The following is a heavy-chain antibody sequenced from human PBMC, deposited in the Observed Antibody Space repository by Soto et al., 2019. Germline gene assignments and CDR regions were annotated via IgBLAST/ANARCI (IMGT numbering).Heavy chain of an antibody. CDR3: ARYYYDSSGYYPL. Sequence: QVQLVESGGGVVQPGRSLRLSCAASGFTFSSYGMHWVRQAPGKGLEWVAVIWSGGSNKYYADSVKGRFTISRDNSKNTLYLQMHSLRAEDTAVYYCARYYYDSSGYYPLWGQGTLVTVSS. D-gene: IGHD3-22*01. CDR2: IWSGGSNK. CDR1: GFTFSSYG. V-gene: IGHV3-33*01. J-gene: IGHJ4*02.